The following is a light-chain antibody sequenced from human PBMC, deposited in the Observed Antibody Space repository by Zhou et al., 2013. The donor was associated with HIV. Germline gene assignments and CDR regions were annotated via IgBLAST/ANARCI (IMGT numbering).Light chain of an antibody. CDR3: QHYDHLSFT. Sequence: DIQMTQSPSSLSASVGDRVTITCRASQDISNKMAWFQQKPGKAPESLIHAASNLQSGVPSRFSGSGSGTYFTLTISCLQPEDIGIYYCQHYDHLSFTFGPGTKVHIK. J-gene: IGKJ3*01. V-gene: IGKV1-16*01. CDR2: AAS. CDR1: QDISNK.